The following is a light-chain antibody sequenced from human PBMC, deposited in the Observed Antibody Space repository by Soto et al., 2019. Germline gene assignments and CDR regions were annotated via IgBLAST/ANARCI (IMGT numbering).Light chain of an antibody. CDR1: QSISTR. J-gene: IGKJ1*01. CDR2: QAS. Sequence: DIQVTQSPSTLSASIGDRVTITCRASQSISTRLAWFQQKPGRAPKLLIYQASSLESGVPSRFSGSGSGTQFTLNISSLQPEDFATYYCKQYNRYWTFGQGTKVEIK. V-gene: IGKV1-5*03. CDR3: KQYNRYWT.